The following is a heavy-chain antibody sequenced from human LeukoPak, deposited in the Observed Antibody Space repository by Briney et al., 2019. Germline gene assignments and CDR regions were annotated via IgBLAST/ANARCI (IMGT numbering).Heavy chain of an antibody. CDR2: IKTRTEGGPT. D-gene: IGHD2-21*01. Sequence: GGSLRLSCAASEFTFSDAWMSWVRQAPGEGLEWDGRIKTRTEGGPTDNSAPVKGRFTISRDDSINTLYVEMNSLRTEDTAIYYCTTPRDIVETIAGHWGQGTLVTVST. J-gene: IGHJ4*02. CDR3: TTPRDIVETIAGH. CDR1: EFTFSDAW. V-gene: IGHV3-15*01.